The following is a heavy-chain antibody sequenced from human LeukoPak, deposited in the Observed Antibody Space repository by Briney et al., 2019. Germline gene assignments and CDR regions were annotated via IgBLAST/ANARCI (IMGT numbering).Heavy chain of an antibody. Sequence: PSETLSLTCTVSGGSMSSYYWSWIRQPPGKGLEWIGYIYYSGTTNYNPSLKSRVTISVDTCKNQFSLKLRSVTAADTAVYYCARGVYIAAAQYGYWGQGTLVTASS. CDR3: ARGVYIAAAQYGY. CDR1: GGSMSSYY. V-gene: IGHV4-59*01. D-gene: IGHD6-13*01. CDR2: IYYSGTT. J-gene: IGHJ4*02.